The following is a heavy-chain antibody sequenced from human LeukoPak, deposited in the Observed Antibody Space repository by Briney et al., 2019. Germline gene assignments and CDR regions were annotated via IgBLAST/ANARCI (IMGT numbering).Heavy chain of an antibody. CDR2: ISGSGDST. V-gene: IGHV3-23*01. CDR1: GFTFSSYA. J-gene: IGHJ6*02. Sequence: GGSLRLSCAASGFTFSSYAMSWVRQAPGKGLEWVSSISGSGDSTYYAVSVKGRFPISRDNTKNTLYLQMNSLKAEDTAVYYCARGGGYSYGSHYYYGMDVWGQGTAVTVSS. D-gene: IGHD5-18*01. CDR3: ARGGGYSYGSHYYYGMDV.